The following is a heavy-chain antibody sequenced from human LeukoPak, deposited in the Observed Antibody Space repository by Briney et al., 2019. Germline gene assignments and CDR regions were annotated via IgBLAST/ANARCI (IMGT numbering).Heavy chain of an antibody. Sequence: GGSLRLSCAASGFTVSSIYMNWVRQAPGKGLEWVSVIYSDGKIFYADSVKGRFTISRDNSKNTVYLQMNSLRAEDTAVYYCARDGDPFDYWGQGTLVTVSS. J-gene: IGHJ4*02. CDR3: ARDGDPFDY. CDR2: IYSDGKI. CDR1: GFTVSSIY. D-gene: IGHD3-10*01. V-gene: IGHV3-66*01.